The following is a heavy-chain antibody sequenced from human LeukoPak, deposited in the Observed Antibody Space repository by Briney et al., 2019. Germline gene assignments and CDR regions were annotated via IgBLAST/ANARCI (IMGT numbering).Heavy chain of an antibody. CDR2: IIPIFGTA. Sequence: ASVKVSCKASGGTFSSYAISWVRQAPGQGLEWMGGIIPIFGTANYAQKFQGRVTITTDESTSTAYMELSSLRSEDTAVYYCAFPHSLGYCSSTSCYGNAFDIWGQGTMVTVSS. D-gene: IGHD2-2*01. J-gene: IGHJ3*02. V-gene: IGHV1-69*05. CDR3: AFPHSLGYCSSTSCYGNAFDI. CDR1: GGTFSSYA.